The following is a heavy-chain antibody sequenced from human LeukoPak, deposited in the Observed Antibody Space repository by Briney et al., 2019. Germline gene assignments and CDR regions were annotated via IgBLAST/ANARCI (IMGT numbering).Heavy chain of an antibody. Sequence: GGSLRLSCAASGFTFDDYGMSWVRQAPGKGLGWVANINHDGSEKYYVDSVKGRFTISRDNAKNSLYLQMNSLRAEDTAVYYCAKDIGGSGSPRTGIGAFDIWGQGTMVTVSS. CDR3: AKDIGGSGSPRTGIGAFDI. V-gene: IGHV3-7*03. J-gene: IGHJ3*02. CDR2: INHDGSEK. CDR1: GFTFDDYG. D-gene: IGHD1-26*01.